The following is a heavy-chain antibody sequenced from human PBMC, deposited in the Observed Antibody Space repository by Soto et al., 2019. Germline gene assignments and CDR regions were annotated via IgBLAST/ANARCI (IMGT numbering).Heavy chain of an antibody. J-gene: IGHJ4*02. Sequence: GASVKVSCKASGYTFTNFGISWVRQAPGQGLEWMGWISAYNGNTNYAQKFQGRVTMTTDTSTSTAYMEVNSLRTEDTAVYYCAKEGPITNWYFDYWGQGTLVTVSS. CDR1: GYTFTNFG. CDR3: AKEGPITNWYFDY. CDR2: ISAYNGNT. D-gene: IGHD1-1*01. V-gene: IGHV1-18*01.